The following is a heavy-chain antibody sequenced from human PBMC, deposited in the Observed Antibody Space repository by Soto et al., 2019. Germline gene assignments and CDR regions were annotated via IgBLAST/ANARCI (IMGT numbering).Heavy chain of an antibody. CDR1: GFTFSNAW. CDR2: IKSKTDGGTT. D-gene: IGHD1-26*01. J-gene: IGHJ4*02. Sequence: EVQLVESGGGLVKPGGSLRLSCAASGFTFSNAWMSWVRQAPGKGLEWVGRIKSKTDGGTTDYAAPVKGRFTISRDDSKNTLDLQMNSLKTEDTAVYYCTTGNQGSEVGAANFDYWGQGTLVTVSS. V-gene: IGHV3-15*01. CDR3: TTGNQGSEVGAANFDY.